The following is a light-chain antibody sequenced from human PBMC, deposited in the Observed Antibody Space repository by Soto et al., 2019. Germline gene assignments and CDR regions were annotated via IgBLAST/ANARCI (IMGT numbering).Light chain of an antibody. CDR1: SSDIGGYEY. V-gene: IGLV2-14*03. Sequence: QSALTQPASVSGSPGQSITISCTGTSSDIGGYEYVSWYQQQPGKAPKRIIYDVSDRPSGVSNRFSGSKSGNTASLAISGLQAEDEADYYCNSYTSYKPLGVLGTGTKVTDL. CDR2: DVS. J-gene: IGLJ1*01. CDR3: NSYTSYKPLGV.